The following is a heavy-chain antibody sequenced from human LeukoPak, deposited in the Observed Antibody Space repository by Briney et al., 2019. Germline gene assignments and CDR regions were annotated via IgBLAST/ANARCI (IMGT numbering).Heavy chain of an antibody. CDR3: ARAPTYYYDSSGYYYYYYGMDV. CDR1: GYTFTSCD. D-gene: IGHD3-22*01. J-gene: IGHJ6*02. Sequence: ASVKVSCKASGYTFTSCDINWVRQVTGQGLEWMGWMNPNSGNTGYAQKFQGRVTMTRNTSISTAYMELSSLRSEDTAVYYCARAPTYYYDSSGYYYYYYGMDVWGQGTTVTVSS. V-gene: IGHV1-8*01. CDR2: MNPNSGNT.